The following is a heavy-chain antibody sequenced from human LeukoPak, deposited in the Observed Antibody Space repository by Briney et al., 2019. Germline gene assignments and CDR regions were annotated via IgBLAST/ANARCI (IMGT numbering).Heavy chain of an antibody. CDR3: ARLYCSGGSCFDP. J-gene: IGHJ5*02. CDR2: INPNSGGT. Sequence: GASVTVSCKASGYTFTGYYMHWVRQAPGQGLEWMGWINPNSGGTNYAQKFQGRVTMTRDTSISTAYMELSRLRSDDTAVYYCARLYCSGGSCFDPWGQGTLVTVSS. CDR1: GYTFTGYY. V-gene: IGHV1-2*02. D-gene: IGHD2-15*01.